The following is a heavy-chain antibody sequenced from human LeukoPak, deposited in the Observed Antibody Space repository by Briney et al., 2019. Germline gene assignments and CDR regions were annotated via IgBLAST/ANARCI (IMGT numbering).Heavy chain of an antibody. CDR1: GGSISSGGYY. V-gene: IGHV4-31*03. D-gene: IGHD2-2*01. CDR2: IYYSGST. CDR3: ARRAPAVGGAFDI. J-gene: IGHJ3*02. Sequence: PSETLSLTCTVSGGSISSGGYYWGWIRQHPGKGLEWIGYIYYSGSTYYNPSLKSRVTISVDTSKNQFSLKLSSVTAADTAVYYCARRAPAVGGAFDIWGQGTMVTVSS.